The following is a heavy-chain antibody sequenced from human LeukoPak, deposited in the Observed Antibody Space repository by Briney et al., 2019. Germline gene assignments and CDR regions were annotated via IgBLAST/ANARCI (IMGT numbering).Heavy chain of an antibody. Sequence: GGSLRLSCAASGFIFSPYAMSWVRQAPGKGLEWVASIAGGDDRFYADSVKGRFSISRDNSKNTVDLQMNSLRAEDTAVYYCAKVDYYDSSDYWGQGTLVTVSS. D-gene: IGHD3-22*01. CDR1: GFIFSPYA. CDR2: IAGGDDR. V-gene: IGHV3-23*01. J-gene: IGHJ4*02. CDR3: AKVDYYDSSDY.